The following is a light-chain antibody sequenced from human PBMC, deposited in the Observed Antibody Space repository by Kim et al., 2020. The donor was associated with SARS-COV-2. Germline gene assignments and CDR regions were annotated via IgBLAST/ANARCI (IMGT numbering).Light chain of an antibody. V-gene: IGKV1-39*01. CDR1: QSISNY. CDR2: AAS. Sequence: ASVRDRVTITCRASQSISNYLNWYQQKPGKAPKLLIYAASGLQSGVSSRFSGSGSGTDFTLTISSLQPEDFATYYCQQGYSTPLYTFGQGTKLEIK. CDR3: QQGYSTPLYT. J-gene: IGKJ2*01.